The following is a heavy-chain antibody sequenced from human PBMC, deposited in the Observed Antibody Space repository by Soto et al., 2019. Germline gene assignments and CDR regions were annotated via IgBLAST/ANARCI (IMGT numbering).Heavy chain of an antibody. CDR3: AKAQRAYCTNGVCYGYYGMDG. CDR1: GFTFSSYA. CDR2: ISGSGGST. D-gene: IGHD2-8*01. V-gene: IGHV3-23*01. J-gene: IGHJ6*02. Sequence: GGSLRLSCAASGFTFSSYATSWVRQAPGKGLEWVSAISGSGGSTYYADSVKGRFTISRDNSKNTLYLQMNSLRAEDTAVYYCAKAQRAYCTNGVCYGYYGMDGWGQGTTVTVSS.